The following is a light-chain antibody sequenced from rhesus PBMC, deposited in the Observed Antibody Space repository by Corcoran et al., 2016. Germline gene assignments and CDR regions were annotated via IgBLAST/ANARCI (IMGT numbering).Light chain of an antibody. V-gene: IGLV2-23*01. J-gene: IGLJ1*01. CDR1: SSDIGGYNY. CDR2: DVS. CDR3: SSYAASNTFYI. Sequence: QAALTQPPSVSGSPGQSVTISCTGTSSDIGGYNYGSWYQQHPGKAPKLMIYDVSKRPSGVSDRFSGSKSCNTASLTLSGLQAEDEADYYCSSYAASNTFYIFGAGTRLTVL.